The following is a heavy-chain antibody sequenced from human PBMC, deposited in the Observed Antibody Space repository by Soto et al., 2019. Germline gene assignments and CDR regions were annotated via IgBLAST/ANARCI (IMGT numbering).Heavy chain of an antibody. D-gene: IGHD2-15*01. CDR3: ARVVVVVVAAPGWFDP. Sequence: QVQLQESGPGLVKPSQTLSLTCTVSGGSISSGGYYWSWIRQHPGKGLEWIGYIYYSGSTYYNPSLKSRVTRPVDTSKNQFSLKLSSVTAADTAVYYCARVVVVVVAAPGWFDPWGQGTLVTVSS. J-gene: IGHJ5*02. V-gene: IGHV4-31*03. CDR2: IYYSGST. CDR1: GGSISSGGYY.